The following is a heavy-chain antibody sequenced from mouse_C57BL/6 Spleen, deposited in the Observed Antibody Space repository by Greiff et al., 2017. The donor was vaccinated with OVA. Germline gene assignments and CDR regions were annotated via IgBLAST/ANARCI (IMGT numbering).Heavy chain of an antibody. CDR2: ISGGGGNT. CDR3: ARHLIGGYAMDY. V-gene: IGHV5-9*01. Sequence: DVMLVESGGGLVKPGGSLKLSCAASGFTFSSYTMSWVRQTPEKRLECVATISGGGGNTYYPDSVKGRFTISRDNAKNTLYLQMSSLRSEDTALYYCARHLIGGYAMDYWGQGTSVTVSS. J-gene: IGHJ4*01. CDR1: GFTFSSYT.